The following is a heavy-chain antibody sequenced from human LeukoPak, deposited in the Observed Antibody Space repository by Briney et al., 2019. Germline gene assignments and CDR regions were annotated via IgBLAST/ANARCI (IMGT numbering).Heavy chain of an antibody. CDR3: ARYPFDGYNYYFEY. CDR2: IYYSGGS. J-gene: IGHJ4*02. CDR1: GASISSYY. D-gene: IGHD5-24*01. V-gene: IGHV4-59*01. Sequence: SETLSLTCTVSGASISSYYWSWMRQPPGKGLEWIGYIYYSGGSNYNPSLKSRVTISVDMSKSQCPLKLSSVTAADTAVYYCARYPFDGYNYYFEYWGQGTMVTVSS.